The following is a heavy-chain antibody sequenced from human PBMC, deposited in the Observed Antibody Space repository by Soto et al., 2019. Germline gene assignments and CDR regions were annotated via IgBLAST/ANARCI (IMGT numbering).Heavy chain of an antibody. D-gene: IGHD5-12*01. CDR1: GFTFSPYS. J-gene: IGHJ4*02. Sequence: EVQLVGSGGGLVKPGGSLRLSCAASGFTFSPYSLNWVGQVPGRGREWISDITGSSSIIYYADSVKGRFTISRDNAKNSLYLQMNSLTAEDTAVYYCARASDYAFDYWGQGALVTVSS. CDR3: ARASDYAFDY. CDR2: ITGSSSII. V-gene: IGHV3-48*01.